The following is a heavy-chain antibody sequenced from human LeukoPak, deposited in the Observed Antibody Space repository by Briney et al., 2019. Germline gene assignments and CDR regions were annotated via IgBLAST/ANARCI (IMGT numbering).Heavy chain of an antibody. CDR1: GYTFTDYY. CDR2: FNPNSGGT. J-gene: IGHJ4*02. CDR3: ARGDGGWYYFDY. D-gene: IGHD6-19*01. V-gene: IGHV1-2*02. Sequence: GASVKVSCKASGYTFTDYYIHWVRQAPGQGLEWMGWFNPNSGGTNYAQKFQGRVTMTRDTSISTAYMELSRLKSDDTAVYYCARGDGGWYYFDYWGQGTLVAVSS.